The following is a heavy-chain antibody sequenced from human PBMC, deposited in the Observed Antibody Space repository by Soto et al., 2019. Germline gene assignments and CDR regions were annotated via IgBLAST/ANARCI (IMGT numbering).Heavy chain of an antibody. J-gene: IGHJ4*02. CDR3: ARVRGSSWPLSFFDY. Sequence: GGSLRLSCAASGFTFSDHYMDWVRQAPGKGLEWVGRTRNKANSYTTEYAASVKGRFTISRDDSKNSVFLLMNSLRTEDTAVYYCARVRGSSWPLSFFDYWGQGALVTVS. V-gene: IGHV3-72*01. CDR1: GFTFSDHY. D-gene: IGHD6-13*01. CDR2: TRNKANSYTT.